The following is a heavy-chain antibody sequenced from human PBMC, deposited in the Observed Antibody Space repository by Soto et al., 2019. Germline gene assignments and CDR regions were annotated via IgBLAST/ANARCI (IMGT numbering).Heavy chain of an antibody. J-gene: IGHJ4*02. Sequence: TSETLSLTCAVYGGSFSGYYWTWIRQPPGTGLEWIGEINHSGSTNYNPSLKSRVTISVDTSKNQFSLKLTSVTAADTAVYYCARGLITGSHYSGGWYYFDSWGQGTQVTVS. CDR3: ARGLITGSHYSGGWYYFDS. CDR1: GGSFSGYY. V-gene: IGHV4-34*01. CDR2: INHSGST. D-gene: IGHD6-19*01.